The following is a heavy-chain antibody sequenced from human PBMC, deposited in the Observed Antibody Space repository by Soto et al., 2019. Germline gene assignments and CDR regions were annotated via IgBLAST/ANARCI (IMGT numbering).Heavy chain of an antibody. J-gene: IGHJ6*02. Sequence: EERLLESGGGLVQPGGSLRLSCAASGFTFSSYPMTWVRQAPGKGLEWVSTISGGGGQTYYPDSVKGRFTISRDNFKNMLYLQMNSLRADDTAVFFCAKVNTIFGVDSYYYGMDVWGQGTTVTVSS. CDR2: ISGGGGQT. D-gene: IGHD3-3*01. V-gene: IGHV3-23*01. CDR3: AKVNTIFGVDSYYYGMDV. CDR1: GFTFSSYP.